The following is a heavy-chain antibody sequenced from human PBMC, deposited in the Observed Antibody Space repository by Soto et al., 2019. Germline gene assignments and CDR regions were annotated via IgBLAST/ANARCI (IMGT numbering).Heavy chain of an antibody. CDR2: IYHSGST. Sequence: SLSLTCAVAGGSVSRGGYSWSWIRQPPGKGLEWIGYIYHSGSTYYNPSLRSRVTISVDTSKNQFSLKLTSVTAADTAVYYCARDYYDSSDYTTNWFDPWGQGTLVTVSS. D-gene: IGHD3-22*01. V-gene: IGHV4-30-2*01. CDR1: GGSVSRGGYS. CDR3: ARDYYDSSDYTTNWFDP. J-gene: IGHJ5*02.